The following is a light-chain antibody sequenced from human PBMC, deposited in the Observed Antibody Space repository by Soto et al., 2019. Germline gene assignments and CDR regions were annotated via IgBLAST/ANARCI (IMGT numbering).Light chain of an antibody. V-gene: IGLV2-14*03. CDR1: TSDVGGYNY. CDR2: DVS. CDR3: SSYTTSNTRQIV. J-gene: IGLJ1*01. Sequence: QSALTQPASVSGSPGQWITISCTGTTSDVGGYNYVSWYQHHPGKAPKLIIYDVSNRPSGVSIRFSGSKSDNTASLTISGLQAEDEADYHCSSYTTSNTRQIVFGTGTKLTVL.